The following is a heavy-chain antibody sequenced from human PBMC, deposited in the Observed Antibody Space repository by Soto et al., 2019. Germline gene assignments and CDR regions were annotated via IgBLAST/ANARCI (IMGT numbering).Heavy chain of an antibody. V-gene: IGHV1-3*01. CDR3: ANNLGGCPVY. J-gene: IGHJ4*02. CDR2: INAGNGNT. Sequence: VRQAPGQRLEWMGWINAGNGNTKYSQKFQGRVTITRDTSASTAYMELSSLRSEDTVVYYCANNLGGCPVYCRPEPLVTASS.